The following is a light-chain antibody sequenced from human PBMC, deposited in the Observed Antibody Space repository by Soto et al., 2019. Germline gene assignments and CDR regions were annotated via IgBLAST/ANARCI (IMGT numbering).Light chain of an antibody. CDR1: QGIKDA. CDR2: SAS. CDR3: LQHSDYPFT. V-gene: IGKV1-17*01. J-gene: IGKJ2*01. Sequence: DIQIPQPPSSLSAFEGDRVIITCRASQGIKDALGWNQQKPGKAPKRLIYSASSLQNGVPSRFSGSGSETVFTLTISSLQPEDFATYFCLQHSDYPFTFDQGTRLEI.